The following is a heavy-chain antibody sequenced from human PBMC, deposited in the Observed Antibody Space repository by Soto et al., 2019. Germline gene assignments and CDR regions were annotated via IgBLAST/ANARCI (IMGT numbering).Heavy chain of an antibody. CDR2: ISGSGGST. J-gene: IGHJ6*03. Sequence: GGSLRLSCAASGFTFSSYAMSWVRQAPGKGLEWVSAISGSGGSTYHADSVKGRFTISRDNSKNTLYLQMNSLRAEDTAVYYCAKGHRVLVSSSWYYYYMDVWGKGTTVTVSS. CDR1: GFTFSSYA. V-gene: IGHV3-23*01. CDR3: AKGHRVLVSSSWYYYYMDV. D-gene: IGHD6-13*01.